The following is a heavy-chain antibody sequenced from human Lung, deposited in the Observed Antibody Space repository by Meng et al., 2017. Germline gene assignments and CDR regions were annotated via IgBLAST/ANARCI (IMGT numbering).Heavy chain of an antibody. V-gene: IGHV1-2*06. CDR2: VNPNSGGT. Sequence: QVQLVQSGAEVKKPGASVKVSCKASGYTFTGYYMHWVRQAPGQGLEWMGRVNPNSGGTNYAQKFQGRVTMTRDTSISTAYMELSRLRSDDTAVYYCASVGACGGDCYTFDYWGQGTLVTVSS. D-gene: IGHD2-21*02. CDR1: GYTFTGYY. CDR3: ASVGACGGDCYTFDY. J-gene: IGHJ4*02.